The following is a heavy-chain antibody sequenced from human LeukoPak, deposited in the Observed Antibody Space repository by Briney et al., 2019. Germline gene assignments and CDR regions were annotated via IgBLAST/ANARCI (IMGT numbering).Heavy chain of an antibody. D-gene: IGHD3-16*01. CDR3: ARDLGGYSYYYMDV. Sequence: SETLSLTCTVSGGSISSYYWGWIRQPAGKGLEWSGRIYTSGGTNYNPSLKSRVTISVDKSRKQFSLQLSSVTAADTAVYYCARDLGGYSYYYMDVWGKGTTVTVSS. CDR2: IYTSGGT. V-gene: IGHV4-4*07. J-gene: IGHJ6*03. CDR1: GGSISSYY.